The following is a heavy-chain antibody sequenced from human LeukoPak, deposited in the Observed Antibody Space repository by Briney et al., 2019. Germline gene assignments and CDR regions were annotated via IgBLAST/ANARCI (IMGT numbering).Heavy chain of an antibody. CDR3: AKAMTRLDSTNFDF. D-gene: IGHD6-13*01. J-gene: IGHJ4*02. V-gene: IGHV3-30-3*01. Sequence: GGSLRLSCAASGFTFSSYAMHWVRQAPGKGLEWVAVISYDGSNKYYADSVKGRFTISRDNSKNTLYLQMNSLRAEDTAVYYCAKAMTRLDSTNFDFWGQGTLVTVSS. CDR2: ISYDGSNK. CDR1: GFTFSSYA.